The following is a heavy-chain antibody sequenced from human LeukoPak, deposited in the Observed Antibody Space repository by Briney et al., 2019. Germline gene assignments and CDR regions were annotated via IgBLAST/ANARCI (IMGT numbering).Heavy chain of an antibody. D-gene: IGHD5-18*01. CDR3: ARDLVDTAMVTDVDY. CDR2: IIPILGIA. V-gene: IGHV1-69*04. J-gene: IGHJ4*02. CDR1: GGTFSSYT. Sequence: ASVKVSCKAFGGTFSSYTISWVRQAPGQGLEWMGRIIPILGIANYAQKFQGRVTITADKSTSTAYMELSSLRSEDTAVYYCARDLVDTAMVTDVDYWGQGTLVTVSS.